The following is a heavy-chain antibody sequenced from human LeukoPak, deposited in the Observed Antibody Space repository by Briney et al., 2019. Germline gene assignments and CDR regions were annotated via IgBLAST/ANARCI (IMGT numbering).Heavy chain of an antibody. CDR3: ARELRGVVVAEMGAFDI. Sequence: SETLSLTCTVSGGSITSSSYYWGWIRQPPGKGLEWIGNIYYSGSTYYNSSLKSRVTISVDTSKNQFSLKLNSMTAADTAVYYCARELRGVVVAEMGAFDIWGQGTMVTVSS. V-gene: IGHV4-39*07. J-gene: IGHJ3*02. CDR2: IYYSGST. CDR1: GGSITSSSYY. D-gene: IGHD2-15*01.